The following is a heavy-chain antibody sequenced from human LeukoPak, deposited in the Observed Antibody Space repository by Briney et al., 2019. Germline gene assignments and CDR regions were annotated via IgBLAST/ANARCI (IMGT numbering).Heavy chain of an antibody. J-gene: IGHJ4*02. CDR2: ISGSGGST. Sequence: PGGSLRLSCAASGFTFSGYAMSWVRQAPGKGLEWVSAISGSGGSTYYADSVKGRFTISRDNSKNTLYLQMNSLRAEDTAVYYCAKGYSSGWSGFSAFDYWGQGTLVTVSS. CDR3: AKGYSSGWSGFSAFDY. CDR1: GFTFSGYA. V-gene: IGHV3-23*01. D-gene: IGHD6-19*01.